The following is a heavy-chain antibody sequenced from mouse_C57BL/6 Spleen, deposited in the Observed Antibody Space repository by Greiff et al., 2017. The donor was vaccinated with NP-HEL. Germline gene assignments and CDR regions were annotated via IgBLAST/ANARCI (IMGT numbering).Heavy chain of an antibody. CDR3: ARATTVLYYYAMDY. V-gene: IGHV1-26*01. CDR2: INPNNGGT. J-gene: IGHJ4*01. CDR1: GYTFTDYY. Sequence: EVQLQQSGPELVKPGASVKISCKASGYTFTDYYMNWVKQSHGKSLEWIGDINPNNGGTSYNQKFKGKATLTVDKSSSTAYMELRSLTSEDSAVYYCARATTVLYYYAMDYWGQGTSVTVSS. D-gene: IGHD1-1*01.